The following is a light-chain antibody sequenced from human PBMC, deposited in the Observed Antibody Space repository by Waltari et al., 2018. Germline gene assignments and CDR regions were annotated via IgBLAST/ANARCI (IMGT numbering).Light chain of an antibody. Sequence: EIVLTQSPGSLSSSPGERVTLSCRASQSVSRALAWYQQKPGQAPRHLIFGASHRATGIPDRFSGSGSETDFSLTISRLEPEDFAVYYCQHYVRLPATFGRGTKVEIK. CDR2: GAS. V-gene: IGKV3-20*01. CDR3: QHYVRLPAT. J-gene: IGKJ4*02. CDR1: QSVSRA.